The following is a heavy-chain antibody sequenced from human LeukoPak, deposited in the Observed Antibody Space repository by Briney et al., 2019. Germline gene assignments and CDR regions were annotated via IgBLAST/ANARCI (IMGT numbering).Heavy chain of an antibody. CDR3: ARAVFWSGYYDY. CDR1: GFTLSGYW. V-gene: IGHV3-74*01. CDR2: INTDGSTT. D-gene: IGHD3-3*01. J-gene: IGHJ4*02. Sequence: GGSLRLSCAASGFTLSGYWMHWVRQAPGKGLVWVSRINTDGSTTDYADSVKGRLTIPRDNAKNTLYLQMNSLRDEDTAVYYCARAVFWSGYYDYWGQGTLVTVSS.